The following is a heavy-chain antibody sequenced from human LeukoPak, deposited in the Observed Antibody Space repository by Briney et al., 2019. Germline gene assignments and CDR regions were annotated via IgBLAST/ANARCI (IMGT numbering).Heavy chain of an antibody. CDR1: GYTFTGYY. V-gene: IGHV1-2*06. CDR3: ARRENDY. D-gene: IGHD1-26*01. J-gene: IGHJ4*02. CDR2: INPNNGDT. Sequence: ASVKVPCKASGYTFTGYYIHWVRQAPGQGLEWMGRINPNNGDTNYAQKFQGRVTMTRDTGISTVYMELSRLRSDDTAVYYCARRENDYWGQGTLVTVSS.